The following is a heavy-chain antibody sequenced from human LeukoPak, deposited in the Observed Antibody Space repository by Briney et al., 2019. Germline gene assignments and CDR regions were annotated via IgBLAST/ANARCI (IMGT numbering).Heavy chain of an antibody. CDR3: ARGVRFLEWLSEGGGMDV. CDR2: IWYDGSNK. V-gene: IGHV3-33*01. J-gene: IGHJ6*02. CDR1: GFTFSSYG. Sequence: GGSLRLSCAASGFTFSSYGMHWVRQAPGKGLEWVAVIWYDGSNKYYADSVKGRFTISRDNSKNTLYLQMNSLRAEDTAVYYCARGVRFLEWLSEGGGMDVWGQGTTVTVSS. D-gene: IGHD3-3*01.